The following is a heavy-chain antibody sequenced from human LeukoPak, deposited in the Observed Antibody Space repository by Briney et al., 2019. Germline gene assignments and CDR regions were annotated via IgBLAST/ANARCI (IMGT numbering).Heavy chain of an antibody. V-gene: IGHV3-74*01. D-gene: IGHD3-10*01. J-gene: IGHJ4*02. CDR1: GFTFSTSW. Sequence: GGSLRLSCAASGFTFSTSWMYWVRQAPGKGLVWVSRIKSDGSSTSYADSVKGRFTISRDNAKNTLYLQMNSLRAEDAAMYYCVRDGGRLNFGNGASFDYWGQGTLVTVSS. CDR2: IKSDGSST. CDR3: VRDGGRLNFGNGASFDY.